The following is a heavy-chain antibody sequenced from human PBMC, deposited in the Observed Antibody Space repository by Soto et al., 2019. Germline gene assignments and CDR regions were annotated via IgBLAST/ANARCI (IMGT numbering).Heavy chain of an antibody. J-gene: IGHJ5*02. D-gene: IGHD3-3*01. V-gene: IGHV4-4*02. Sequence: QVQLQESGPRLVKPSGTLSLTCAVSGVSISSNDWWTWVRQPPGKGLEWLGEFYLGVGANYNPSLKSRVSISLDTSKNQFSLRLTSVTPADTAVYYCARRAVGQFLELGFDPWGQGTLVTVSS. CDR1: GVSISSNDW. CDR3: ARRAVGQFLELGFDP. CDR2: FYLGVGA.